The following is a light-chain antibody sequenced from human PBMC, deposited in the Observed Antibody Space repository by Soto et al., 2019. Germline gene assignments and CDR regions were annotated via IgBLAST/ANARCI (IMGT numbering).Light chain of an antibody. CDR1: QSINNY. Sequence: EIVLTQSPVTLSLSPGERATLSCRASQSINNYLAWYQQKPCQPPRLLIYDASNRATAIPVRFSGSGSGTDFTLTISSLESEDSAVYYCQCRGIWPPWATFGGVTKVEIK. CDR2: DAS. J-gene: IGKJ4*01. V-gene: IGKV3-11*01. CDR3: QCRGIWPPWAT.